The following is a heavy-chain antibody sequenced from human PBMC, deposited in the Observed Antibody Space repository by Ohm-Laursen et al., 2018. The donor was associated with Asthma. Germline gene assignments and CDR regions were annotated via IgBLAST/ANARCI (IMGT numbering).Heavy chain of an antibody. V-gene: IGHV3-23*01. CDR2: ISSSGGST. Sequence: SLRLSCAASGFNFGSYAMTWVRQAPGKGLEWVSGISSSGGSTHYADNVKGRFTISRDNSKNTLYLQMNSLRVEDTAVYYCAKVVVMDVWGQGTTVTVSS. CDR1: GFNFGSYA. CDR3: AKVVVMDV. J-gene: IGHJ6*02. D-gene: IGHD3-16*02.